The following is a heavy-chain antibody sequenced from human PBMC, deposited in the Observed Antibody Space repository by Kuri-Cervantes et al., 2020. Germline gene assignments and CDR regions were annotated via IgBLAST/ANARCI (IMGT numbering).Heavy chain of an antibody. CDR2: IKEDGGEK. Sequence: GESLKISCAASGFSFSSYWMTWVRQVPGKGLEWVANIKEDGGEKKFADSVKGRFTISRDNAKNSLDLQMNSLRVEDTAVHYCARARALGVWGKGTTVTVSS. J-gene: IGHJ6*04. CDR3: ARARALGV. V-gene: IGHV3-7*04. CDR1: GFSFSSYW.